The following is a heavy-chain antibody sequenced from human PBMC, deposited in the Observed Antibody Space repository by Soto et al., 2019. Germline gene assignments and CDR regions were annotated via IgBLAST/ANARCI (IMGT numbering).Heavy chain of an antibody. CDR2: MTPNTVNT. CDR1: GYTFTSFD. J-gene: IGHJ4*01. D-gene: IGHD5-12*01. V-gene: IGHV1-8*01. CDR3: ARNKWVPGDFDF. Sequence: QVQLVQSGAEAKKPGASVKVSCKASGYTFTSFDINWVRQATGQGLDWLGWMTPNTVNTGYAQKFQGRITMTRDTSTSTAYLALYSLPYEDSAAYYCARNKWVPGDFDFWGHGTLVTVSS.